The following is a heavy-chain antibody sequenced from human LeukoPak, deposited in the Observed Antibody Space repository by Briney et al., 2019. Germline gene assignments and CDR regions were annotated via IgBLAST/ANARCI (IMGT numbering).Heavy chain of an antibody. J-gene: IGHJ3*01. Sequence: EASVKVSCKASEYVFMDYYMHWVRQAPGQGLEWMGWFNPSSGGTKYAQHFQGRVTMTSDTSRSTVYMELSRLRSDDTAVYYCARDEDRDDFNAFDVWGQGTMVTVSA. CDR2: FNPSSGGT. CDR1: EYVFMDYY. CDR3: ARDEDRDDFNAFDV. V-gene: IGHV1-2*02. D-gene: IGHD5-24*01.